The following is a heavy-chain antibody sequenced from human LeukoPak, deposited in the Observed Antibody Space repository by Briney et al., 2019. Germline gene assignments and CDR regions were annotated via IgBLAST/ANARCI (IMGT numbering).Heavy chain of an antibody. CDR1: GFTFSSYE. D-gene: IGHD6-6*01. CDR3: ASTLSIAARNDHYFDY. V-gene: IGHV3-48*03. J-gene: IGHJ4*02. CDR2: ISFSGTTI. Sequence: GGSLRLSCAASGFTFSSYEMNWVRQAPGKGLEWVSYISFSGTTIYYADSVKGRFTISRDNAKNSLYLQMNSLRAEDTAVYYCASTLSIAARNDHYFDYCGQGTLVTVSS.